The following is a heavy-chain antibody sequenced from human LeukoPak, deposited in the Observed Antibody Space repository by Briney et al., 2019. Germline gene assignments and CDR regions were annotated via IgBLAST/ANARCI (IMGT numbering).Heavy chain of an antibody. CDR2: ILTSGTTI. J-gene: IGHJ3*02. V-gene: IGHV3-48*03. Sequence: SGGSLRLSCAASGFTFSSYEMNWVRQAPGRGLEWVSYILTSGTTIYYADSAKGRFTISRDNARNSLYLQMNSLRAEDTALYYCVREGSPDTAMLPDALDIWGQGTMVTVSS. CDR3: VREGSPDTAMLPDALDI. D-gene: IGHD5-18*01. CDR1: GFTFSSYE.